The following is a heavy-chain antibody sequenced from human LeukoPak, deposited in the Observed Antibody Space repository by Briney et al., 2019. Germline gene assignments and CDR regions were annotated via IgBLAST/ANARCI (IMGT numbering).Heavy chain of an antibody. Sequence: SETLSLTCTVSGGPISSYYWSWIRQPPGKGLEWIGYIYTSGSTNYNPSLKSRVTISVDTSKNQFSLKLSSVTAADTAVYYCARLDLIGSSSCFDYWGQGTLVTVSS. CDR2: IYTSGST. J-gene: IGHJ4*02. CDR1: GGPISSYY. D-gene: IGHD6-6*01. V-gene: IGHV4-4*09. CDR3: ARLDLIGSSSCFDY.